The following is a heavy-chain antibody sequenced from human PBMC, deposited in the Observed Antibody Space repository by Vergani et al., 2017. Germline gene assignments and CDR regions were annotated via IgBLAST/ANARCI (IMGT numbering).Heavy chain of an antibody. V-gene: IGHV3-33*01. J-gene: IGHJ4*02. CDR2: IWYDGSKT. CDR1: GFSFSSHG. CDR3: ATARWGRILEITVLGGGFNY. Sequence: QVQLVESRGGVVQPGRSLRLSCAASGFSFSSHGMPWVRQAPGKGLEWVAAIWYDGSKTYYADSVKGRFTISRDTSKDTLFLQMNSLRAEDTAVYYWATARWGRILEITVLGGGFNYWGQGTLVTVSS. D-gene: IGHD6-19*01.